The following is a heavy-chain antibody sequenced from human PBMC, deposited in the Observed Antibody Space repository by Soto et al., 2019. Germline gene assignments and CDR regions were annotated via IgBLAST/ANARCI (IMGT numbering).Heavy chain of an antibody. CDR1: GDSVSSNSAA. D-gene: IGHD4-4*01. V-gene: IGHV6-1*01. CDR2: TYYRSKWYN. CDR3: GRDCGLVTKSGERNYFCMDV. J-gene: IGHJ6*02. Sequence: SQTLSLTCAISGDSVSSNSAAWNWIRQSPSRGLEWLGRTYYRSKWYNDYAVSVKSRITINPDTSKNQFSLQLNSVTPEDTAVYYCGRDCGLVTKSGERNYFCMDVWGQGPTVTVSS.